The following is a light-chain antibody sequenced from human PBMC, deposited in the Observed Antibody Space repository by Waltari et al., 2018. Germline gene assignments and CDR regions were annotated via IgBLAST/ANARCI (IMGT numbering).Light chain of an antibody. CDR2: EAS. CDR3: QQRSDWPLP. J-gene: IGKJ4*01. Sequence: SCRDSVRVSRYLACYQHNPSQAPRLPSYEASYKATGIQARFSGSRSGTDFTLTISSLVPEDFAVYYCQQRSDWPLPFGGGTKVEIK. V-gene: IGKV3-11*01. CDR1: VRVSRY.